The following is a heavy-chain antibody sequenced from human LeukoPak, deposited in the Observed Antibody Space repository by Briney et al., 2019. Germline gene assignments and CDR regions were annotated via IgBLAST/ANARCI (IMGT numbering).Heavy chain of an antibody. Sequence: GGSLRLSCAASGFTFSSNWMHWVRQAPGKGLVWVSRINEDGSTTNYADSVKGRSTIFRDNAKNTLYLQMNNLRAEDTAVYYCVRDLGGRSGHWGQGTLVTVSS. CDR3: VRDLGGRSGH. V-gene: IGHV3-74*01. CDR1: GFTFSSNW. D-gene: IGHD1-26*01. J-gene: IGHJ4*02. CDR2: INEDGSTT.